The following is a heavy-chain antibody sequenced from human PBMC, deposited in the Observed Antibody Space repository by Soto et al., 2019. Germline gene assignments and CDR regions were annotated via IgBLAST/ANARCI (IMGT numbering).Heavy chain of an antibody. V-gene: IGHV3-23*01. CDR2: ISGSGGST. D-gene: IGHD3-10*01. CDR1: GFTFSSYA. J-gene: IGHJ3*02. CDR3: AKDRVYGSGIPGAFYI. Sequence: GSLRLSCAASGFTFSSYAMSWVRQAPGKGLEWVSAISGSGGSTYYADSVKGRFTISRDNSKNTLYLQMNSLRAEDTAVYYCAKDRVYGSGIPGAFYIWGQGTMVTVS.